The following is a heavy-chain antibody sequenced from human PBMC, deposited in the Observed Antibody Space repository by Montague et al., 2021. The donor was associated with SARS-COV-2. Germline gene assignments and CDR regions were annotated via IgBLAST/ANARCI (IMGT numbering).Heavy chain of an antibody. Sequence: SETLSLTCAVYGGSFIGYYWSWIRQPPGKGLEWTGDINHSGSTNYNPSLKSRVSISVDTSKNQFSLKLRSVTAADTAVYYCARAIVDVTMIIVVMTGVEHYFDFWGQGTLVTVSS. CDR2: INHSGST. J-gene: IGHJ4*02. CDR1: GGSFIGYY. D-gene: IGHD3-22*01. CDR3: ARAIVDVTMIIVVMTGVEHYFDF. V-gene: IGHV4-34*01.